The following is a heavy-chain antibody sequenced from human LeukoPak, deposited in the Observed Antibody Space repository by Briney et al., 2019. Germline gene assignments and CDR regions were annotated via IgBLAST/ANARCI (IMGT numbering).Heavy chain of an antibody. D-gene: IGHD4/OR15-4a*01. CDR3: ARAPNTRLYYGMDV. CDR2: ISGSGGTT. Sequence: GGSLRLSCTAYGFTFSSYAMTWVRQAPGKGLEWVSAISGSGGTTYHADSVKGRFTISRDNSKNTLYLQMNSLRAEDTAVYYCARAPNTRLYYGMDVWGQGTTVTVSS. J-gene: IGHJ6*02. V-gene: IGHV3-23*01. CDR1: GFTFSSYA.